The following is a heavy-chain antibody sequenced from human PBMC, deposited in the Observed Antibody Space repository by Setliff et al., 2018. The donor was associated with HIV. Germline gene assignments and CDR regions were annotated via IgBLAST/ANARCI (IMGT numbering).Heavy chain of an antibody. Sequence: DSVKVSCKNSGYMFIAYGMSWLRRAPGQGLEWMGWIGPYNDRTEYAQEFQGSVSLTIDTSASTAYMELRSLRSDDTSVYYCARDDGGYNYAYAFDVWGQGTMVTVSS. J-gene: IGHJ3*01. V-gene: IGHV1-18*01. CDR1: GYMFIAYG. CDR2: IGPYNDRT. D-gene: IGHD3-16*01. CDR3: ARDDGGYNYAYAFDV.